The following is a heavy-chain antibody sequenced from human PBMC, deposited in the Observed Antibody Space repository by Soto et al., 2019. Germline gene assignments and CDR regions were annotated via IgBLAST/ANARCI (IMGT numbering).Heavy chain of an antibody. J-gene: IGHJ6*02. D-gene: IGHD1-26*01. Sequence: GESLXLSCAASGFXFSSYAMTWVRQAPGRGLEWVSAISGSGSPTYYADSVKGRFTISRDNSKNTLYLQMNSLRADDTAVYYCARDMSGGTYNYYYGMDVWGQGTTVTVSS. CDR3: ARDMSGGTYNYYYGMDV. CDR2: ISGSGSPT. CDR1: GFXFSSYA. V-gene: IGHV3-23*01.